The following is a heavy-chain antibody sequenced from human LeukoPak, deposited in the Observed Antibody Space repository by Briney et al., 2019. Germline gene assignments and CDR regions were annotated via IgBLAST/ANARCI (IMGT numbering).Heavy chain of an antibody. V-gene: IGHV1-46*01. D-gene: IGHD3-22*01. Sequence: ASVKVSCKASGYTFTSYYMHWVRQAPGQGLEWMGIIIPSGGSTSYAQKFQGRVTITRDTSASTAYMELSSLRSEDTAVYYCARAPGIYYYDSSGYFPLGYWGQGTLVTVSS. CDR3: ARAPGIYYYDSSGYFPLGY. J-gene: IGHJ4*02. CDR2: IIPSGGST. CDR1: GYTFTSYY.